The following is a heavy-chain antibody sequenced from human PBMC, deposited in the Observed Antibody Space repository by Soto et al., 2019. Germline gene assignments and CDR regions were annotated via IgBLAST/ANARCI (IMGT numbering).Heavy chain of an antibody. J-gene: IGHJ6*04. CDR3: ASRDSSGYRDYYYGMDV. D-gene: IGHD3-22*01. Sequence: GESLKISCTGSGYIFTSYWIAWVRQMPGKGLEWMGIIYSGDSIIRYSPSFQGQVTISADKSISTAYLQWSSLKASDTAMYYCASRDSSGYRDYYYGMDVWGKGTRSPSP. CDR1: GYIFTSYW. V-gene: IGHV5-51*01. CDR2: IYSGDSII.